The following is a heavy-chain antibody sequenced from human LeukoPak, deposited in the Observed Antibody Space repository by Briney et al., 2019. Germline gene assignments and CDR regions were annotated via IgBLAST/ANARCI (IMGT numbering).Heavy chain of an antibody. V-gene: IGHV3-7*01. CDR1: GFTFSSYW. D-gene: IGHD3-22*01. J-gene: IGHJ4*02. Sequence: PGGSLRLSCAASGFTFSSYWMSWVRQAPGKGLEWVANIKQDGSEKYYVDSVKGRFTISRDNAKNSLYLQMNSLRAEDTAVYYCARDLTYYYDSSGYYWGQGTLVTVSS. CDR2: IKQDGSEK. CDR3: ARDLTYYYDSSGYY.